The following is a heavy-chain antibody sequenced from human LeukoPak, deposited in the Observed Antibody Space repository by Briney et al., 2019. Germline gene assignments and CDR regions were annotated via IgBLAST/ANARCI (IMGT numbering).Heavy chain of an antibody. Sequence: GGSLRLSCAASGFTFSSYSMNWVRQAPGKGLEWVSYISSSRSTIYYADSVKGRFTISRDNAKNSLCLQMNSLRAEDTAAYYCAREYCSSTSCLYDYWGQGTLVTVSS. CDR2: ISSSRSTI. CDR3: AREYCSSTSCLYDY. D-gene: IGHD2-2*01. V-gene: IGHV3-48*01. J-gene: IGHJ4*02. CDR1: GFTFSSYS.